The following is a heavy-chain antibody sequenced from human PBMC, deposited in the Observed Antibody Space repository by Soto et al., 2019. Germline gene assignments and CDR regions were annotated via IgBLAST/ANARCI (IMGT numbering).Heavy chain of an antibody. CDR2: INDGNGNT. J-gene: IGHJ4*02. CDR3: ARGLYNPSDY. V-gene: IGHV1-3*01. CDR1: GYTFTSYA. D-gene: IGHD1-20*01. Sequence: ASMKVSCTASGYTFTSYAIHLVPQAPGQRIEWMGWINDGNGNTKYSQKFQGRVTITRDTSASTAYMELSSLRSEDTAVYYCARGLYNPSDYWGQGTLVTVSS.